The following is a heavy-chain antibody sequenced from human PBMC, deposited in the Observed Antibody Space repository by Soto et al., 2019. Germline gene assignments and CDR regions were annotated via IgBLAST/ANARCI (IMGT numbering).Heavy chain of an antibody. J-gene: IGHJ4*02. CDR3: ARGGQLAAAGPDY. CDR1: GGSISGYY. Sequence: QVQLQESGPRLVKPSETLSLTCTVSGGSISGYYWNWIRQPPGKGLEWIGYISYRGRADYNPSLQSRVTISLDTSKNQYSLRLNSVTAADTAVYYCARGGQLAAAGPDYWGPGSLVAVSS. D-gene: IGHD6-13*01. V-gene: IGHV4-59*01. CDR2: ISYRGRA.